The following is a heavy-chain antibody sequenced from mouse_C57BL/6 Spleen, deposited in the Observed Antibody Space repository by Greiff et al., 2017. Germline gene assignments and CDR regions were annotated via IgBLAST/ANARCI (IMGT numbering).Heavy chain of an antibody. Sequence: EVQVVESGPGLAKPSQSLSLTCSVSGYSITSGYYWNWIRQFPGNKLEWMGYISYDGSNNYNPSLKNRISITRDPSKNQFFLKVNSVTTEDTATYYCARDRGYDSNFDYWGQGTTLTVSS. D-gene: IGHD1-1*01. V-gene: IGHV3-6*01. CDR3: ARDRGYDSNFDY. CDR2: ISYDGSN. J-gene: IGHJ2*01. CDR1: GYSITSGYY.